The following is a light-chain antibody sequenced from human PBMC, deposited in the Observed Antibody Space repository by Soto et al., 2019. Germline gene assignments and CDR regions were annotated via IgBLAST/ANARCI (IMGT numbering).Light chain of an antibody. Sequence: EIVLTQSPATLSLSPGERGTLSCRASESVTDYLAWYQQKPGQAPRLLVYDVSNRAAGIPTRFSGGGSGPDFTLTISNVELEDFAVYYCQQRSDWPWTSGQGTKVDIK. CDR3: QQRSDWPWT. CDR2: DVS. V-gene: IGKV3-11*01. CDR1: ESVTDY. J-gene: IGKJ1*01.